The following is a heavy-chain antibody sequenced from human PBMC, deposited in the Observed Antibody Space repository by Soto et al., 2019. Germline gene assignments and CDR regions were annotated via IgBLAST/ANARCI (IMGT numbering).Heavy chain of an antibody. CDR3: ATRITVFGLLIPPFDP. CDR1: GGSVNGYY. D-gene: IGHD3-3*01. V-gene: IGHV4-34*01. Sequence: PSATLSLTCAVYGGSVNGYYWNWIRQPPGKGLEWIGEINHTVGTHYNPSLKSRVTTSVDTSKNQFSLRLSSVTAADTAIYYCATRITVFGLLIPPFDPWGQGTQVTVS. CDR2: INHTVGT. J-gene: IGHJ5*02.